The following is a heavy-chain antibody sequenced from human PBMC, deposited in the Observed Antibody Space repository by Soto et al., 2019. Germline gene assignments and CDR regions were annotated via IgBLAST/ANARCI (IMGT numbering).Heavy chain of an antibody. Sequence: PSETLSLTCTVSGGSISSGGYYWSWIRQHPGKGLEWIGYIYYSGSTYYNPSLKSRVTISVDTSKNQFSLKLSSVTAADTAVYYCARDSSSTTAMASTWGQGTLVTVSS. J-gene: IGHJ5*02. CDR1: GGSISSGGYY. V-gene: IGHV4-31*03. D-gene: IGHD5-18*01. CDR3: ARDSSSTTAMAST. CDR2: IYYSGST.